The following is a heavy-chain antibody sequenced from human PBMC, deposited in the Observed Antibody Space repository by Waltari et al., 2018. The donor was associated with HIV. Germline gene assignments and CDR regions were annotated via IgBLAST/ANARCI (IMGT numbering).Heavy chain of an antibody. CDR3: ARRASSWYENRENYFYGMDV. V-gene: IGHV1-8*01. Sequence: QVQLVQSGAEVKKPGASVKVSCKAFGYTFTSYDINWVRQAPGQGLEWMGWMKPDSGNTGYAKEFQGRVTMTRKTSITTAYMELSGLRSEDTAVYYCARRASSWYENRENYFYGMDVWGQGTTVTVSS. CDR2: MKPDSGNT. J-gene: IGHJ6*02. CDR1: GYTFTSYD. D-gene: IGHD6-13*01.